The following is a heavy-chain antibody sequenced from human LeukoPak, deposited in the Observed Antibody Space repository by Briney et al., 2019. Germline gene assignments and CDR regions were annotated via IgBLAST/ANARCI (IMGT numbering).Heavy chain of an antibody. Sequence: GGSLRLSCAASGLTFSSYSMSWVRQAPGKGLEWVANIKQDGSEKYYVDSVKGRFTISRDNAKNSLYLQMNSLRAEDTAVYYCAREGNSGAFDIWGQGTMVTVSS. J-gene: IGHJ3*02. CDR3: AREGNSGAFDI. V-gene: IGHV3-7*01. D-gene: IGHD4-23*01. CDR1: GLTFSSYS. CDR2: IKQDGSEK.